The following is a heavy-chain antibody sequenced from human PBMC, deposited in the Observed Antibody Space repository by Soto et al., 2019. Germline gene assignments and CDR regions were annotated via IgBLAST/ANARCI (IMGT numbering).Heavy chain of an antibody. V-gene: IGHV1-18*01. CDR2: ISAYNGNT. Sequence: ASVKVFCKASGYTFTSYDISWVRQAPGQGLEWMGWISAYNGNTNYAQKLQGRVTMTTDTSTSTDYMELRSLRSDDTAVYYCARKGVVPAAIGYYYGMDVWGQGTTVTVSS. CDR3: ARKGVVPAAIGYYYGMDV. CDR1: GYTFTSYD. J-gene: IGHJ6*02. D-gene: IGHD2-2*02.